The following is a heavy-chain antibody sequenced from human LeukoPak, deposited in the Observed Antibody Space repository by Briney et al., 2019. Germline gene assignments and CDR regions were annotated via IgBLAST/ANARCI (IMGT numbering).Heavy chain of an antibody. J-gene: IGHJ4*02. V-gene: IGHV1-18*01. CDR3: ARGYDYGDYVGDFDY. Sequence: ASVKVSCKASGYTFTSYPISWVRQAPGQGLEWMGWITTYNGNTHYAQKLQGRVTMATETSTSTAYMDLRGLRSDDTAVYYCARGYDYGDYVGDFDYWGQGTLVTVSS. D-gene: IGHD4-17*01. CDR1: GYTFTSYP. CDR2: ITTYNGNT.